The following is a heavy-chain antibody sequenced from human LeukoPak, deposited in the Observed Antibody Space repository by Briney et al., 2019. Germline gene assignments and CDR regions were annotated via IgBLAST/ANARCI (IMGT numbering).Heavy chain of an antibody. D-gene: IGHD3-22*01. CDR1: GFTFSSYA. Sequence: GGSLRLSCAASGFTFSSYAMHWVRQAPGKGLERVAVISYDGSNKYYADSVKGRFTISRDNSKNTLYLQMNSLRAEDTAVYYCVRELYYDSSGYYSGWGQGTLVTVSS. CDR2: ISYDGSNK. V-gene: IGHV3-30-3*01. CDR3: VRELYYDSSGYYSG. J-gene: IGHJ4*02.